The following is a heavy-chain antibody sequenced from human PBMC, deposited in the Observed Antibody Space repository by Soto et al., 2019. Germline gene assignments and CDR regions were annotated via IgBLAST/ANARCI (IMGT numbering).Heavy chain of an antibody. D-gene: IGHD6-13*01. Sequence: QVQLVESGGGMVQPGGSLRLSCAASGFTFSSYGMHWVRQAPGKGLGWVAVISYDGSNKYYADSVKGRFTISRDNSKNTLYLQMNSLRGEDAAVYYCASTGIAGPWGQGTLVTVSS. CDR2: ISYDGSNK. CDR3: ASTGIAGP. V-gene: IGHV3-30*03. CDR1: GFTFSSYG. J-gene: IGHJ5*02.